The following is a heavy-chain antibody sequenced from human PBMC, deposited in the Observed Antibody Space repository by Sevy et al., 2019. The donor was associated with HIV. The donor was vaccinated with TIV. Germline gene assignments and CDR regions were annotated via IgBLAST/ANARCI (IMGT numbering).Heavy chain of an antibody. CDR1: GFIFSDYY. J-gene: IGHJ4*02. CDR3: ARAGGSWALRY. Sequence: GGSLRLSCAASGFIFSDYYMSWIRQAPGKGLEWVSYISGSGNTIYYTDSVKGRFTISRDNAKDSLYLQMNSLRAEHTAVYYCARAGGSWALRYWGQGSLVTVSS. D-gene: IGHD1-26*01. V-gene: IGHV3-11*01. CDR2: ISGSGNTI.